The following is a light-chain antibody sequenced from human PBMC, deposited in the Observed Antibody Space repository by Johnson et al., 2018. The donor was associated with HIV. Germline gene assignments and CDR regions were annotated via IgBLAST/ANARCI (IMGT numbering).Light chain of an antibody. CDR3: GTWDSSLSVSYV. J-gene: IGLJ1*01. CDR1: SSNIGNNY. CDR2: DNN. Sequence: QSVLTQPPSVSAAPGQKVTISCSGSSSNIGNNYVSWYQQVPGTAPKLLIYDNNKRPSGSPDRFSGSKSGTSATLDITGLQTGDEADYYCGTWDSSLSVSYVFGTGTKVTVL. V-gene: IGLV1-51*01.